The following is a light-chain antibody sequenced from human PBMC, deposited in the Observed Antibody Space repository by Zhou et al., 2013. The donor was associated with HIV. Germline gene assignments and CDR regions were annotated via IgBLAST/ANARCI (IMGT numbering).Light chain of an antibody. Sequence: SYEVTQPPSVSVSPGQTANITCSGDKMGHKYASWFQQKPGQSPLMVIYEDKKRPSGIPERFSGSNFGNSATLTISGTQAMDEADYYCQTWDSGNVIFGGGTKLTVL. J-gene: IGLJ2*01. CDR2: EDK. CDR3: QTWDSGNVI. V-gene: IGLV3-1*01. CDR1: KMGHKY.